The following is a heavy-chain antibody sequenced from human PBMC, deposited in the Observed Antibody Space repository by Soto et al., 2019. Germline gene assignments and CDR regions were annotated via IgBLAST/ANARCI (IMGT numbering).Heavy chain of an antibody. Sequence: SETLSLTCAVSGGCISSAGYSWNWIRQPPGKGLEWIGYIYHSGSIYYNPSLKSRVTISVDRSKNQFSLKLSSVTAADTAVYYCARAVGYDSSRSSLDQFDYWHQGTLVTVSS. J-gene: IGHJ4*02. CDR2: IYHSGSI. CDR3: ARAVGYDSSRSSLDQFDY. V-gene: IGHV4-30-2*01. D-gene: IGHD3-22*01. CDR1: GGCISSAGYS.